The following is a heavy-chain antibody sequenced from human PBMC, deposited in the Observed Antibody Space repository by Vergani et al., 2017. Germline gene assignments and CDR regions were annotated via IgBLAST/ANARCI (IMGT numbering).Heavy chain of an antibody. V-gene: IGHV4-39*01. D-gene: IGHD4-23*01. CDR3: AGRATVEWVVNLGWFDP. CDR1: GASFRSSNYY. Sequence: QLQLQESGPGLLKPSAPLSLTCNVSGASFRSSNYYWGWIRQPPGKGLEWIASIYYSGRTYDNPSLKSRVTISVDTYKNQFCLMLSSVTAADTAVYFCAGRATVEWVVNLGWFDPWGRGILVTFSS. J-gene: IGHJ5*02. CDR2: IYYSGRT.